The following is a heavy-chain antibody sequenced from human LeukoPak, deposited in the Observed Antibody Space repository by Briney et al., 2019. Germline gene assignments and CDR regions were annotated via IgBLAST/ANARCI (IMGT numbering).Heavy chain of an antibody. Sequence: SETLSLTCTVSGGSISSYYWTWIRQPAGKGLEWIGRIHTSGNTNYSPALKSRVTMSVDTSKNQFSLKLSSVTAADTAVYFCAKLTVGTNAFDLWGQGTMVTVSS. CDR1: GGSISSYY. J-gene: IGHJ3*01. V-gene: IGHV4-4*07. D-gene: IGHD1-26*01. CDR3: AKLTVGTNAFDL. CDR2: IHTSGNT.